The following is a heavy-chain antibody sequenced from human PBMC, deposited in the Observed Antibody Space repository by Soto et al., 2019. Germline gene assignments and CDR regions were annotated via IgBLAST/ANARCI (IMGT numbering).Heavy chain of an antibody. D-gene: IGHD3-3*01. J-gene: IGHJ5*02. CDR3: ARDRGYDFWSGYRSNWFDP. CDR2: IIPIFGTA. V-gene: IGHV1-69*06. Sequence: GASVKVSCKASGGTFSSYAISWVRQAPGQGLEWMGGIIPIFGTANYAQKFQGRVTITADKSTSTAYMELSSLRSEDTAVYYCARDRGYDFWSGYRSNWFDPWGQGTLVTVSS. CDR1: GGTFSSYA.